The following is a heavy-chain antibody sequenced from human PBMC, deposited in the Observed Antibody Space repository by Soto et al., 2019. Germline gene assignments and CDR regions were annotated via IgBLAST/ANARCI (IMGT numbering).Heavy chain of an antibody. Sequence: SETLSLTCTVSGGSISSGGYYWSWIRQHPGKGLEWIGYIYYSGSTYYNPSLKSRVTISVDTSKNQFSLKLSSVTAADTAVYYCARDYLDCSSTSCYNWFDPWGQGTLVTV. CDR1: GGSISSGGYY. D-gene: IGHD2-2*01. J-gene: IGHJ5*02. V-gene: IGHV4-31*03. CDR3: ARDYLDCSSTSCYNWFDP. CDR2: IYYSGST.